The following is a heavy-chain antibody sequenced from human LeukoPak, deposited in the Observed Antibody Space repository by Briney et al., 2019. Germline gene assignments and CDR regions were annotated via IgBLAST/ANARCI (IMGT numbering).Heavy chain of an antibody. V-gene: IGHV1-2*02. D-gene: IGHD3-10*01. CDR1: GYTFTSDY. CDR2: INPNSGGT. J-gene: IGHJ4*02. Sequence: ASVKVSCKASGYTFTSDYIHWVRQAPGQGLEWMGWINPNSGGTNYAQKFQGRVTMTRDTSISTAYMELSRLRSDDTAVYYCARGGTYYYGSGSQDYIDYWGQGTLVTVSS. CDR3: ARGGTYYYGSGSQDYIDY.